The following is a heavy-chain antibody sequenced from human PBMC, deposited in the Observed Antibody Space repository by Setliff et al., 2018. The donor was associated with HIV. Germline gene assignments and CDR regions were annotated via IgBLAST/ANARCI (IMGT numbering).Heavy chain of an antibody. CDR1: GFMFSDYW. V-gene: IGHV3-7*03. J-gene: IGHJ4*02. CDR2: IKDDESEK. CDR3: TKGGAHDRRKFIDY. Sequence: GGSLRLSCAGSGFMFSDYWLHWVRQAPGKGLEWVADIKDDESEKYYVDSVRGRFTISRDNARNSLFLQMSSLRAEDTAVYYCTKGGAHDRRKFIDYWGQGTPVTVSS. D-gene: IGHD3-16*01.